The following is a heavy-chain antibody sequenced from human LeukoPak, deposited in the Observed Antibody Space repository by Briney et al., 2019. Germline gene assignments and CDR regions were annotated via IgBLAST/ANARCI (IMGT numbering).Heavy chain of an antibody. Sequence: SETLSLTCTVSGGSISSSSYYWGWIRQPPGKGLEWIGSIYYSGSTYYNPSLKSRVTISVDTSKNQFSLKLSSVTAADTAVYYCARHQTYYGSGSYRYFDYWGQGTLVTVSS. CDR1: GGSISSSSYY. J-gene: IGHJ4*02. CDR2: IYYSGST. D-gene: IGHD3-10*01. V-gene: IGHV4-39*01. CDR3: ARHQTYYGSGSYRYFDY.